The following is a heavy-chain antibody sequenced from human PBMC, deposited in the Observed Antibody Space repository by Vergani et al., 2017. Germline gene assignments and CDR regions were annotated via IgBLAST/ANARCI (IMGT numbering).Heavy chain of an antibody. Sequence: QLQESGPGLVKPSATLSLTCSVSGASIRSSNYYWGWIRQPPGKGLEWVSAISGSGGSTYYADSVKGRFTISRDNSKNTLYLQMNSLRAEDTAVYYCAKDQLWSGSYYNYWGQGTLVTVSS. D-gene: IGHD1-26*01. CDR2: ISGSGGST. CDR3: AKDQLWSGSYYNY. J-gene: IGHJ4*02. V-gene: IGHV3-23*01. CDR1: GASIRSSNYY.